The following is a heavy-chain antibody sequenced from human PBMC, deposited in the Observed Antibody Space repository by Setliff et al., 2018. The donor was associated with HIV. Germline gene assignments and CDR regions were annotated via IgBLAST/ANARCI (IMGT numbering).Heavy chain of an antibody. V-gene: IGHV4-39*06. J-gene: IGHJ6*02. Sequence: TLSLTCTVSGGFISSSSYYWGWIRQPPGKGLEWIGSIFNDGRTYYNPSLKSRITIPMDTSTNQFPLKLSSVTAADTAIYFCMRDGSRTTGMTGYYYGVDVWGQGTTVTVSS. CDR2: IFNDGRT. CDR3: MRDGSRTTGMTGYYYGVDV. CDR1: GGFISSSSYY. D-gene: IGHD1-1*01.